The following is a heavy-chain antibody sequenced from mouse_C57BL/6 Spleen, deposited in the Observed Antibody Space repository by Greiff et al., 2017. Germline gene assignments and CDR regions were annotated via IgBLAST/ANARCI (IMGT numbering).Heavy chain of an antibody. Sequence: EVQLQESVAELVRPGASVKLSCTASGFNIKNTYMHWVKQRPEQGLEWIGRIDPANGNTKYAPKFPGKATITADTSSNTAYLQLSSLTSDDTAIYYCAHYYGSSYLCYFDYWGQGTTLTVSS. D-gene: IGHD1-1*01. CDR3: AHYYGSSYLCYFDY. CDR2: IDPANGNT. V-gene: IGHV14-3*01. J-gene: IGHJ2*01. CDR1: GFNIKNTY.